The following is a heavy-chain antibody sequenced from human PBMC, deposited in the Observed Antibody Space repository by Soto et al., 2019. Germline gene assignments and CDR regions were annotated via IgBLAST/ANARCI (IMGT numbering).Heavy chain of an antibody. V-gene: IGHV1-69*02. J-gene: IGHJ6*02. CDR2: IIPILGIA. CDR1: GGTFSSYT. D-gene: IGHD2-2*01. Sequence: SVKVSCKASGGTFSSYTISWVRQAPGQGLEWMGRIIPILGIANYAQKFQGRVTITADKSTSTAYMELSSLRSEDTAVYYCADIVVVPAAHYYYGMDVWGQGTTVTVSS. CDR3: ADIVVVPAAHYYYGMDV.